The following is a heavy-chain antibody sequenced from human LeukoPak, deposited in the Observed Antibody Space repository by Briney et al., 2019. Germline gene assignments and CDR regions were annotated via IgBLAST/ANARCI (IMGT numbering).Heavy chain of an antibody. CDR2: ISTSGST. CDR1: GGSISSSSYY. V-gene: IGHV4-61*02. J-gene: IGHJ4*02. D-gene: IGHD1-26*01. Sequence: NPSETLSLTCTVSGGSISSSSYYWSWIRQPAGKGLEWIGRISTSGSTNYNPSLKSRVTMSVDTSKNQFSLKLSSVTAADTAVYYCASWGATHHYFDSWGRGTLVTVSS. CDR3: ASWGATHHYFDS.